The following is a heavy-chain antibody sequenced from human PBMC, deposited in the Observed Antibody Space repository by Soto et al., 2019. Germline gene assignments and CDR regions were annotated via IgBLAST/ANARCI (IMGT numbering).Heavy chain of an antibody. CDR1: GFTVSSNY. Sequence: EVQLVESGGGLVQPGGSLRLSCAASGFTVSSNYMSWVHQAPGKGLEWVSVIYSGGSTYYADSVKGRFTISRDNSKNTLYLQMNSLRAEDTAVYYCASQIYGDSPFDYWGQGTLVTVSS. V-gene: IGHV3-66*01. D-gene: IGHD4-17*01. CDR3: ASQIYGDSPFDY. CDR2: IYSGGST. J-gene: IGHJ4*02.